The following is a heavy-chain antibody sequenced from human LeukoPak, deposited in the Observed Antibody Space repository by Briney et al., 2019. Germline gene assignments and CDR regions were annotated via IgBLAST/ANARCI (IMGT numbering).Heavy chain of an antibody. D-gene: IGHD1-26*01. Sequence: GSLRLSCAASGFTFSSYAMSWVRQAPGKGLEWIGRIYTSGSTNYNPSLKSRVTISVDTSKNQFSLKLSSVTAADTAVYYCARVVPKVGASDYWGQGTLVTVSS. CDR2: IYTSGST. CDR1: GFTFSSYA. CDR3: ARVVPKVGASDY. V-gene: IGHV4-4*08. J-gene: IGHJ4*02.